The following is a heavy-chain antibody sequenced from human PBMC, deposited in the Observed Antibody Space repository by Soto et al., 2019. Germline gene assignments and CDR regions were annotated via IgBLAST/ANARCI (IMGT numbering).Heavy chain of an antibody. J-gene: IGHJ5*02. CDR1: GFTFSSYA. D-gene: IGHD3-3*02. V-gene: IGHV3-30-3*01. Sequence: PGGSLRLSCAASGFTFSSYAMHWVRQAPGKGLEWVAVISYDGSNKYYADSVKGRFTISRDNSKNTLYLQMNSLRAEDTAVYYCASHSFEAWGQGTLVTSPQ. CDR2: ISYDGSNK. CDR3: ASHSFEA.